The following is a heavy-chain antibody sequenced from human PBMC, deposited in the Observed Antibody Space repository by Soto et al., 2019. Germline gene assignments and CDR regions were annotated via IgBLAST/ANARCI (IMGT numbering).Heavy chain of an antibody. Sequence: SGGGLVQPGGYLRLSCAASGFTFSSYSMNWVRQAPGKGLEWVSYISSSSSTIYYADSVKGRFTISRDNAKNSLYLQMNSLRAEDTAVYYCARDGGYCSITSCFHDAFDIWGEGTMVTVSS. CDR2: ISSSSSTI. V-gene: IGHV3-48*01. CDR1: GFTFSSYS. CDR3: ARDGGYCSITSCFHDAFDI. D-gene: IGHD2-2*01. J-gene: IGHJ3*02.